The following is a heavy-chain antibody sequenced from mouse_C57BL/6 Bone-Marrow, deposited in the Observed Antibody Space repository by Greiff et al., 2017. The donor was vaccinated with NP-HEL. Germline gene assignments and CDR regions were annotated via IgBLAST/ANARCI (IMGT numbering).Heavy chain of an antibody. CDR2: ISSGSSTI. V-gene: IGHV5-17*01. J-gene: IGHJ2*01. D-gene: IGHD2-2*01. CDR1: GFTFSDYG. Sequence: EVKLMESGGGLVKPGGSLKLSCAASGFTFSDYGMHWVRQAPEKGLEWVAYISSGSSTIYYADTVKGRFTISRDNAKNTLFLQMTSLRSEDTAMYYCARHYGYGYYFDYWGQGTTLTVSS. CDR3: ARHYGYGYYFDY.